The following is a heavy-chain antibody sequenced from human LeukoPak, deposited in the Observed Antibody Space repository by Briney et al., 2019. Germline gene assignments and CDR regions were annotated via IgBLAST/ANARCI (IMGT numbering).Heavy chain of an antibody. Sequence: GGSLRLSCAASGFTFSSYAMHWVRQAPGKGLEWVAVISYDGSNKYYADSVKGRFTISRGNSKNTLYLQMNSLRAEDTAVYYCARAFGSGSYLKLGFDYWGQGTLVTVSS. CDR1: GFTFSSYA. CDR3: ARAFGSGSYLKLGFDY. D-gene: IGHD1-26*01. CDR2: ISYDGSNK. J-gene: IGHJ4*02. V-gene: IGHV3-30*04.